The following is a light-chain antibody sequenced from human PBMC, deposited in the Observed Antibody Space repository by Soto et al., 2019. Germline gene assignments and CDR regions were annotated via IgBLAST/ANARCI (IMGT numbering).Light chain of an antibody. J-gene: IGKJ2*01. V-gene: IGKV1-39*01. CDR3: QQSYSPSYT. CDR1: QSISSY. CDR2: AAC. Sequence: DIQMTQSPSSLSASVGDRVTITCRASQSISSYLHWYQQKPGKAPKLLIYAACSLHRVDPSRFSGSGSGTDFTHTSSSLQPEECANYYCQQSYSPSYTFGQGTKLEIK.